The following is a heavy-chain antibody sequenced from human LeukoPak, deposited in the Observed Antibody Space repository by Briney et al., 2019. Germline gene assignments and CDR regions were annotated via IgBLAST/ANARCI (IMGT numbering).Heavy chain of an antibody. V-gene: IGHV3-73*01. CDR3: IRHVEYLAPDS. D-gene: IGHD2/OR15-2a*01. CDR1: GFAFADSA. J-gene: IGHJ4*02. CDR2: IRTKYNNYQT. Sequence: GGSLKISCAAAGFAFADSAVHWVRQASGKGLEWVGCIRTKYNNYQTIYGASVKGRFVITRDDSGSTASLQMNSLRTEDSAMYFCIRHVEYLAPDSWGQGALVTVSS.